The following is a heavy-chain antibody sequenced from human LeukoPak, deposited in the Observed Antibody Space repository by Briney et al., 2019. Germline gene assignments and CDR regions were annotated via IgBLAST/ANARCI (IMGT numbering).Heavy chain of an antibody. V-gene: IGHV3-23*01. D-gene: IGHD6-13*01. Sequence: GGSLRLSCAASGFTFSSHSMNWVRQAPGKGLEWVSAISGSGGSTYYADSVKGRFTISRDNSKNTLYLQMNSLRAEDTAVYYCAKGGSSWYYDYWGQGTLVTVSS. J-gene: IGHJ4*02. CDR1: GFTFSSHS. CDR3: AKGGSSWYYDY. CDR2: ISGSGGST.